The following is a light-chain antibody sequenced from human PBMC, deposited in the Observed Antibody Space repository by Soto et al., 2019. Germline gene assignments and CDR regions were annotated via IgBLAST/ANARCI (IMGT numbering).Light chain of an antibody. V-gene: IGKV3-11*01. CDR1: QSVSSY. Sequence: EIVLTQSPGTLSLSPGERATLSCRASQSVSSYLAWYQQKPGQAPRLLIYDASNRATGTPARFSGSGSGTDFTLTISRLEPEDFAVYYCQQRSNWPPITFGQGTRLEIK. CDR2: DAS. J-gene: IGKJ5*01. CDR3: QQRSNWPPIT.